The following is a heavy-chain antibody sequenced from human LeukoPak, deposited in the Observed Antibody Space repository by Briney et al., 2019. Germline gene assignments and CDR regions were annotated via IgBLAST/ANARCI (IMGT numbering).Heavy chain of an antibody. J-gene: IGHJ3*02. Sequence: SETLSLTCTVSGGSISSSSYYWGWIRQPPGKGLEWIGSIYYSGSTYYNPSLKSRVTISVDTSKNQFSLKLSSVTAADTAVYYCASYDFWSGYSHGYAFDIWGQGTMVTVSS. CDR1: GGSISSSSYY. CDR3: ASYDFWSGYSHGYAFDI. CDR2: IYYSGST. D-gene: IGHD3-3*01. V-gene: IGHV4-39*01.